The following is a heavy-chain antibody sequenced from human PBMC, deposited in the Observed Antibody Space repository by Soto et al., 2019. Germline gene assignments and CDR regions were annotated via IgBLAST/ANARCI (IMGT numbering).Heavy chain of an antibody. Sequence: PGGSLRLSCSASGFTFSSYAMRWVRQAPGKGLEWVSSISSSSSYIFYADSVKGRFTISRDNAKNSLYLQMNSLRAEDTAVYYCARDHLSNAFDIWGQGTMVTVSS. CDR2: ISSSSSYI. CDR3: ARDHLSNAFDI. CDR1: GFTFSSYA. J-gene: IGHJ3*02. V-gene: IGHV3-21*01.